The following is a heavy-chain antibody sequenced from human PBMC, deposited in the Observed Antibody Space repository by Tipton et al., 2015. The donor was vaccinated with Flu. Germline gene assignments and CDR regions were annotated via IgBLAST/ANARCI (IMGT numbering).Heavy chain of an antibody. Sequence: SLRLSCTASGFIFSNYWMSWVRQAPGKGLEWVANIKQDGSEKYYVDSVKGRFIISRDNAKNSLYLQMNSLRAEDTALYYCVRAVGGAAALWGQGTMVTVSS. CDR1: GFIFSNYW. CDR3: VRAVGGAAAL. V-gene: IGHV3-7*03. J-gene: IGHJ3*01. CDR2: IKQDGSEK. D-gene: IGHD6-13*01.